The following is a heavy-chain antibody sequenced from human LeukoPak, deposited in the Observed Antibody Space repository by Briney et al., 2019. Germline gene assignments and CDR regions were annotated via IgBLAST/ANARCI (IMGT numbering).Heavy chain of an antibody. CDR1: GFTFNNAW. CDR3: GSYDGTGLRD. D-gene: IGHD3-22*01. Sequence: GGSLRLSCATSGFTFNNAWMSWVRQAPGKGLEWVGRIKRKTDGGTIDYAAPVKGRFSISRDDSKNTLYLQMNSLQIEDTAVYYCGSYDGTGLRDWGQETLVTVSS. V-gene: IGHV3-15*01. J-gene: IGHJ4*02. CDR2: IKRKTDGGTI.